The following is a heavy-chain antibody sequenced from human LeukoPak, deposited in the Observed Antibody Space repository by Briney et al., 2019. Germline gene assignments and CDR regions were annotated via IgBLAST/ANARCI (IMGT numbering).Heavy chain of an antibody. Sequence: SETLSLTCTVSSGSISTSNYYWGWVRQPPGKALEWIGSIYYSGSTYYNPSLKSRVTISVDTSKNQFSLKVSSVTAADTAVYYCARCGYSYGTFDYWGQGTLVTVSS. V-gene: IGHV4-39*01. D-gene: IGHD5-18*01. CDR2: IYYSGST. CDR3: ARCGYSYGTFDY. J-gene: IGHJ4*02. CDR1: SGSISTSNYY.